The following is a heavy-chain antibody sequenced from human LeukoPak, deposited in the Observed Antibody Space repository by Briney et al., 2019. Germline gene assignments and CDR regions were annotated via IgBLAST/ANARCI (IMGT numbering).Heavy chain of an antibody. J-gene: IGHJ3*02. CDR2: INPNSGGT. Sequence: ASVKVSCKASGYTFTGYYMHWVRQAPGQGLEWMGWINPNSGGTNYAQKFQGRVTMTRDTSISTAYMELSRLRSDDTAVYYCARAGGWLQVKDAFDIWGQGTMVTVSS. CDR1: GYTFTGYY. D-gene: IGHD5-24*01. V-gene: IGHV1-2*02. CDR3: ARAGGWLQVKDAFDI.